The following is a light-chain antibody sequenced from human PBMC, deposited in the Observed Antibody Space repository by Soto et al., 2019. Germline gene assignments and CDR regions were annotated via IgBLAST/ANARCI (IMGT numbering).Light chain of an antibody. CDR2: DAS. V-gene: IGKV3-11*01. CDR1: QNVSSY. Sequence: EIVLTQAPATLSSSPGEKATLSRRASQNVSSYLSWYQQKPDQTTRLLIYDASNRATGIPARFSGSGSGTDFTLTISIFEIENFAVDNCPRPRNCLQTSAQGTTF. J-gene: IGKJ4*02. CDR3: PRPRNCLQTSAQGTT.